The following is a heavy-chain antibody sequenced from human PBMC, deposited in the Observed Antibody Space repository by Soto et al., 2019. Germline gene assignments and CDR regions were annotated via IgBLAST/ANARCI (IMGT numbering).Heavy chain of an antibody. V-gene: IGHV3-23*01. D-gene: IGHD3-9*01. J-gene: IGHJ4*02. Sequence: PGGSLRLSCAASGFTFSNSPMSWVRQAPGKGLEWVSVISGSGGNTYYIDSVKGRFTISRDNSKNMLYLQMNSLRAEDTAVYYCAYISRSSIYSMFVYWGPGALVNVFS. CDR2: ISGSGGNT. CDR3: AYISRSSIYSMFVY. CDR1: GFTFSNSP.